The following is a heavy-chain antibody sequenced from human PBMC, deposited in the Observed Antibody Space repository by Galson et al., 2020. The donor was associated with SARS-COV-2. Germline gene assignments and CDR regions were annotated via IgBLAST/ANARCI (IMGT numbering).Heavy chain of an antibody. D-gene: IGHD6-19*01. Sequence: ASVKVSCKASGYYFTGYYMYWVRQAPGQGLEYMGWINPSTGSASYGQKFQDRVTMTSDMSISTAFMKLNRLTFDDTAVYYWVRGLSGGWPYYHFYGLDVWGQGTTVSVSS. CDR1: GYYFTGYY. CDR2: INPSTGSA. V-gene: IGHV1-2*02. J-gene: IGHJ6*02. CDR3: VRGLSGGWPYYHFYGLDV.